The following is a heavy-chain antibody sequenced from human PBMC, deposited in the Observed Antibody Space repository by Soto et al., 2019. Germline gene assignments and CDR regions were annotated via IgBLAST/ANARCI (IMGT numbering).Heavy chain of an antibody. CDR2: SNHSVST. J-gene: IGHJ6*04. D-gene: IGHD3-22*01. CDR1: GGSFSGYY. CDR3: ARRLYYDSTGFEAGGMDV. V-gene: IGHV4-34*01. Sequence: SETLSLTCAVYGGSFSGYYCSWIRQPPGKGLEWIGESNHSVSTNYNPSLKSLVTIAVDTSKNKFSLKLSSVTAADTAVYYCARRLYYDSTGFEAGGMDVWGKATRVTVAS.